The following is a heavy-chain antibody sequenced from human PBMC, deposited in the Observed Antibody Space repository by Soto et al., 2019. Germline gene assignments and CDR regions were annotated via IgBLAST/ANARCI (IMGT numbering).Heavy chain of an antibody. CDR3: ARGAI. Sequence: EVQVVESGGGLVQPGGSLRLSCAAPGFTFTTYWMSWVRQAPGKGLQWVANIRPDGSESWYVDSVRGRFTISRDNAKNSLFLQMNSLRVEDTAVYYCARGAIWGPGTLVTVSS. J-gene: IGHJ4*02. CDR2: IRPDGSES. CDR1: GFTFTTYW. V-gene: IGHV3-7*01.